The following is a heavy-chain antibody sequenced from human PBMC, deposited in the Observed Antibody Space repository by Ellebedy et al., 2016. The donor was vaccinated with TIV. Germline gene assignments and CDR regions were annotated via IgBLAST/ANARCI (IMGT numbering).Heavy chain of an antibody. CDR2: IKQDESEK. CDR3: VRDVFGGFFDY. CDR1: GFSFSNYW. D-gene: IGHD3-10*01. Sequence: GESLKISCAASGFSFSNYWTAWVRQAPGKGLEWVANIKQDESEKYYVDSVKGRFTISRDNAKNLLYLQMNSLGGEDTAMYYCVRDVFGGFFDYWGQGTLVTVSS. J-gene: IGHJ4*02. V-gene: IGHV3-7*01.